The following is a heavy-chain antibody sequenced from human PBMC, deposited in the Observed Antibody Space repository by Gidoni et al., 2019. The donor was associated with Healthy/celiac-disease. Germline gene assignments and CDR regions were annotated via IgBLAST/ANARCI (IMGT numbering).Heavy chain of an antibody. CDR3: ARDDSSESYFDY. J-gene: IGHJ4*02. V-gene: IGHV1-69*04. D-gene: IGHD6-6*01. Sequence: KKPGSSVKVSCKASGGTFSSYAISWVRQAPGQGLEWMGRIIPILGIANYAQKFQGRVTITADKSTSTAYMELSSLRSEDTAVYYCARDDSSESYFDYWGQGTLVTVSS. CDR2: IIPILGIA. CDR1: GGTFSSYA.